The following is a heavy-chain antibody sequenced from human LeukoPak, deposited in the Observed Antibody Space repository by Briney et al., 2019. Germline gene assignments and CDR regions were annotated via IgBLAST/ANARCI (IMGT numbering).Heavy chain of an antibody. CDR3: ARAMGPDY. CDR2: INSDGSST. J-gene: IGHJ4*02. CDR1: GITFSSYG. Sequence: LPGGSLRLSCAASGITFSSYGMSWVPQAPGKGLEWVSRINSDGSSTSYADSVKGRFTISRDNAKNTLYLQMDSLRAEDTAVYYCARAMGPDYWGQGTLVTVSS. D-gene: IGHD3-10*01. V-gene: IGHV3-74*01.